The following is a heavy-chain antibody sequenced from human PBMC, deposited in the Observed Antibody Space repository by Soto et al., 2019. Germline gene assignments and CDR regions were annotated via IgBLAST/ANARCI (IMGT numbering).Heavy chain of an antibody. CDR3: AKDRAGYSRGMDV. V-gene: IGHV3-30*18. CDR1: GITFSGYG. CDR2: ISYDGNHK. D-gene: IGHD1-26*01. J-gene: IGHJ6*02. Sequence: QVQLVESGGGVVQPGRSLRLSCAVSGITFSGYGMHWVRQAPGKGLDWVSLISYDGNHKYYADSVKGRFTISRDNSKNTLYLQMNSLRPEDTAVYYCAKDRAGYSRGMDVWGQGTTVTVSS.